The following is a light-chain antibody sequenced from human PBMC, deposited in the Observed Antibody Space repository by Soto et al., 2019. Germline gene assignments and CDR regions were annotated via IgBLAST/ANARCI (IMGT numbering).Light chain of an antibody. CDR2: RNN. Sequence: QSVLTQPPSASGTPGQRVTISCSGSSSNIETNYVYWYQQLPGTAPKVLIYRNNQRPSRVPDRFSASKSGTSASLPISGLRSEDEADYYCAAWDGSLSGWVFGGGTKVTVL. V-gene: IGLV1-47*01. CDR1: SSNIETNY. CDR3: AAWDGSLSGWV. J-gene: IGLJ3*02.